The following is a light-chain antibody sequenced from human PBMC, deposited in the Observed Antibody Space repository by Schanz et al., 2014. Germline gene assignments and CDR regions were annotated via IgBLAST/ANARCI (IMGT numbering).Light chain of an antibody. V-gene: IGLV2-14*01. CDR3: SSYPSSGTQGV. Sequence: QSALTQPASVSGSPGQSITISCTGTSSDVGGYNYVSWYQQHPGKAPKLMIYDVSNRPSGVSNRFSGSKSGNTASLTISGLQAEDEADYYCSSYPSSGTQGVFGGGTQLTVL. CDR2: DVS. J-gene: IGLJ2*01. CDR1: SSDVGGYNY.